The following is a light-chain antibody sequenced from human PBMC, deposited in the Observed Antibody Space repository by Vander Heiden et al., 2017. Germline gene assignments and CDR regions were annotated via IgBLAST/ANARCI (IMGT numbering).Light chain of an antibody. Sequence: SYELTQPPSVSVSPGQTASITCSGDKLGDKYACWYQQKPGQSPVLVIYQDSKRPSGIPERFSGSNSGNTATLTISGTQAMDEADYYSQAWDSSLYVCGTGTKVT. J-gene: IGLJ1*01. V-gene: IGLV3-1*01. CDR2: QDS. CDR1: KLGDKY. CDR3: QAWDSSLYV.